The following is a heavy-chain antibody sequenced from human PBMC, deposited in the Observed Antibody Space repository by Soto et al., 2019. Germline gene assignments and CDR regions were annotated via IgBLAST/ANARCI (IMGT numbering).Heavy chain of an antibody. CDR2: IKRDASEK. Sequence: PGGSLRLSCAASGFAFGNYWMSWVRQAPGKGLEWLATIKRDASEKKYVDSVKGRFTMSRDNAKNSLYLQMDSLRAEDTAVYYCARDPTVTKSAFDIWGQGTMVTVSS. J-gene: IGHJ3*02. CDR1: GFAFGNYW. D-gene: IGHD4-4*01. V-gene: IGHV3-7*01. CDR3: ARDPTVTKSAFDI.